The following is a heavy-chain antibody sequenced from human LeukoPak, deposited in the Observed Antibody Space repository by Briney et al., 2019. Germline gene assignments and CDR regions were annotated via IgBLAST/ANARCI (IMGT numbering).Heavy chain of an antibody. CDR2: MNPNSGNT. J-gene: IGHJ6*03. D-gene: IGHD3-9*01. CDR1: GYTFTSYG. CDR3: ARVLRYFDWLLSDYYYYMDV. Sequence: ASVKVSCKASGYTFTSYGISWVRQATGQGLEWMGWMNPNSGNTGYAQKFQGRVTMTRNTSISTAYMELSSLRSEDTAVYYCARVLRYFDWLLSDYYYYMDVWGKGTTVTISS. V-gene: IGHV1-8*02.